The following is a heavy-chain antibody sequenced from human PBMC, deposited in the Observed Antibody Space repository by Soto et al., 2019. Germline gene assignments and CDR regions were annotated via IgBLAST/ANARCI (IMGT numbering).Heavy chain of an antibody. CDR1: GYTFTGYY. V-gene: IGHV1-2*04. CDR2: INPNSGGA. Sequence: ASVKVSCKASGYTFTGYYMHWVRQAPGQGLEWMGWINPNSGGANYAQKFQGWVTMTADESTSTAYMELSRLRSEDTAVYYCARVAETIFGVWFYGMDVWGQGTTVTVS. D-gene: IGHD3-3*01. CDR3: ARVAETIFGVWFYGMDV. J-gene: IGHJ6*02.